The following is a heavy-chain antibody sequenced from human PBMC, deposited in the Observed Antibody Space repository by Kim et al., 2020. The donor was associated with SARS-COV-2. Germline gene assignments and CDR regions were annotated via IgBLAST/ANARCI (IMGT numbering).Heavy chain of an antibody. CDR2: ITKSSTTI. J-gene: IGHJ3*02. Sequence: GGSLRLFCATSGFTFGAYDMNWVRQAPGKGLEWLSFITKSSTTIYYADSVEGRFTISRDNAKNSLFLQMNSLRDEDTALYYCVRDRMGGAFDMWGQGTMV. V-gene: IGHV3-48*02. CDR3: VRDRMGGAFDM. D-gene: IGHD3-16*01. CDR1: GFTFGAYD.